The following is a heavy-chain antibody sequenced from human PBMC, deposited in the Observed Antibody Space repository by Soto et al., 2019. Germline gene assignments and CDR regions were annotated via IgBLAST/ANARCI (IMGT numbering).Heavy chain of an antibody. V-gene: IGHV1-18*01. CDR1: GYTFTSYG. J-gene: IGHJ3*02. CDR3: AREGSSHPLYDYVWGSYRKSGYAFDI. D-gene: IGHD3-16*02. Sequence: GASVKVSCKASGYTFTSYGMSWVRQAPGQGLEKMGWISAYNGNTNYAQKLQGRVTMTTDTSTSTAYMELRSLRSDDTAVYYCAREGSSHPLYDYVWGSYRKSGYAFDIWGQGTMVTVSS. CDR2: ISAYNGNT.